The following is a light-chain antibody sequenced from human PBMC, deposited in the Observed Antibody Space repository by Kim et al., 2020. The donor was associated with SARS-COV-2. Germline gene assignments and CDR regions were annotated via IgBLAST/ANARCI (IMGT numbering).Light chain of an antibody. CDR1: QNIVNY. Sequence: DIQMTQSPSSLSASVGDRVTITCRATQNIVNYLNWYRQKPGRAPKVLIYDVSSLQNEVPLRFSGSGSGTDFTLTISSLQPEDSATYYCQQTYSTPYTFGQGTKVDIK. J-gene: IGKJ2*01. CDR2: DVS. CDR3: QQTYSTPYT. V-gene: IGKV1-39*01.